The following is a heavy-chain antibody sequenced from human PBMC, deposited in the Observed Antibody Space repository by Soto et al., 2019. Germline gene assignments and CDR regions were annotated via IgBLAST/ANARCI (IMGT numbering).Heavy chain of an antibody. V-gene: IGHV4-31*03. D-gene: IGHD6-13*01. J-gene: IGHJ4*02. CDR2: IYYSGST. CDR3: ALREEPSSWAGVVDY. CDR1: GGSISSGGYY. Sequence: QVQLQESGPGLVKPSQTLSLTCTVSGGSISSGGYYWSWIRKHPGKGLEWIGYIYYSGSTYYNPSLKSRVTISVDTSKNQFSLKLSSVTAADTAVYYCALREEPSSWAGVVDYWGQGTLVTVSS.